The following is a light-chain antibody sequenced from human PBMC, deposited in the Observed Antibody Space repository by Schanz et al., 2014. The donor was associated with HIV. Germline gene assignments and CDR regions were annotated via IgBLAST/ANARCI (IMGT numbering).Light chain of an antibody. CDR1: QDIGNN. CDR3: QQYGTSPLT. CDR2: GAS. J-gene: IGKJ4*01. Sequence: EIVLTQSPGTLSLSPGERATLSCRASQDIGNNLAWYQHKPGQAPRLLIYGASTRATDIPARFSGSGSGTEFTLTISRLEPEDFAVYYCQQYGTSPLTFGGGTTVEIK. V-gene: IGKV3-20*01.